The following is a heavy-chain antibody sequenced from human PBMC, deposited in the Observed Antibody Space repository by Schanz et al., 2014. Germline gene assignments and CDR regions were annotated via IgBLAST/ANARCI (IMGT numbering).Heavy chain of an antibody. D-gene: IGHD2-2*01. Sequence: QVQLVQSWAEVKGPGASVKVSCKASGYSFTPFPIHWVRQAPGQRLEWMGWINAGTGNTEYSQKFQGRVTITRDTLASTAYMEVSSLRSEDTAVYYCARGTMPGTFDIWGQGTMXTVSS. V-gene: IGHV1-3*01. CDR2: INAGTGNT. J-gene: IGHJ3*02. CDR3: ARGTMPGTFDI. CDR1: GYSFTPFP.